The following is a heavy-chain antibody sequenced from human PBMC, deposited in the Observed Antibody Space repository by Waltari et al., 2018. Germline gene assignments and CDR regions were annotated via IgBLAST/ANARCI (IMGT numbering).Heavy chain of an antibody. CDR2: INPKNGDT. D-gene: IGHD3-22*01. CDR1: GYTFTGYA. CDR3: LRDSSGSHFDY. Sequence: LVQSGAEVKKSGASVKVSCQASGYTFTGYAILWVRQAPGQGLEWMGRINPKNGDTHYAQKFQGRVAMTTDTSTNTAFMELHSLRSDDTAVYYCLRDSSGSHFDYWGQGTPVTVSS. J-gene: IGHJ4*02. V-gene: IGHV1-2*06.